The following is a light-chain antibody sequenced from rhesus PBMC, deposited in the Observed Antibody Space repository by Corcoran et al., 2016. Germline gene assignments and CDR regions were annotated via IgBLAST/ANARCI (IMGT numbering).Light chain of an antibody. Sequence: ETVVTQSPATLSLSPGERATLSCRASQSVGSYLAWYQQKPGQAPRLLIYGASSRATGIPDRFSGSGSGTDCTLTISSLEPEDVGVYYCQQSSNLLTFGGGTKVEIK. V-gene: IGKV3-24*04. CDR3: QQSSNLLT. CDR1: QSVGSY. CDR2: GAS. J-gene: IGKJ4*01.